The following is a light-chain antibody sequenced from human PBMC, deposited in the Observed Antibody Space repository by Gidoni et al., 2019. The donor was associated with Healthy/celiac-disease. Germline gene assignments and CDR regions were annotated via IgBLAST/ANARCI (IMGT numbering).Light chain of an antibody. CDR3: QQYNNWPPYT. CDR1: QSVSSN. J-gene: IGKJ2*01. CDR2: GAS. Sequence: EIVMTQSPATLSVSPGERATLSCRVSQSVSSNLAWYQQKPGQAPRLLIYGASIRATGIPARFSGSGSGTEFTLTISILQSEDFAVYYCQQYNNWPPYTFGQGTKLEIK. V-gene: IGKV3D-15*03.